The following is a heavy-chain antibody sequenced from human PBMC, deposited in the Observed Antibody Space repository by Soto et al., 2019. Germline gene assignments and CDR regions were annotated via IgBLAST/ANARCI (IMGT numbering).Heavy chain of an antibody. CDR2: IKSKTDGGTT. CDR3: FTAAVTTIFDRGEYYGMDF. Sequence: PGGSLRLSCAASGFTFSNAWMNWVRQAPGKGLEWVGRIKSKTDGGTTDYAAPVKGRFTISRDDSKNTLYLQMNSLKTEDTAVFFCFTAAVTTIFDRGEYYGMDFWGQGTTVTVSS. J-gene: IGHJ6*02. V-gene: IGHV3-15*07. D-gene: IGHD3-9*01. CDR1: GFTFSNAW.